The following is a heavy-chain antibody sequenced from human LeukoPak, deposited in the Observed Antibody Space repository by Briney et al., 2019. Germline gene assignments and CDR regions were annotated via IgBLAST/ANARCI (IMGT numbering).Heavy chain of an antibody. J-gene: IGHJ4*02. CDR2: ISYDGSNK. D-gene: IGHD2-8*01. CDR3: AKGLIAWPHPGDY. Sequence: PGRSLRLSCAASGFTFSSYGMHWVRQAPGKGLEWVAVISYDGSNKYYADSVKGRFTISRDNSKNTLYLQMNSLRAEDTAVYYCAKGLIAWPHPGDYWGQGTLVTVSS. CDR1: GFTFSSYG. V-gene: IGHV3-30*18.